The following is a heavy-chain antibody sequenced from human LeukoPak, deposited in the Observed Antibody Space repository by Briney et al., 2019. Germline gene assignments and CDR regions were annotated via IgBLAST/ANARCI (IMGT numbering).Heavy chain of an antibody. D-gene: IGHD3-10*01. Sequence: PSETLSPTCTVSGGSISSSSHFWGWIRQPPGKGLEWIGNIYYGGNTYYNPSLKSRVTISVDTSKNQFSLNLNSVTAADTAVYYCASNFGSGSLDYWGQGTLVTVSS. CDR2: IYYGGNT. V-gene: IGHV4-39*01. CDR3: ASNFGSGSLDY. CDR1: GGSISSSSHF. J-gene: IGHJ4*02.